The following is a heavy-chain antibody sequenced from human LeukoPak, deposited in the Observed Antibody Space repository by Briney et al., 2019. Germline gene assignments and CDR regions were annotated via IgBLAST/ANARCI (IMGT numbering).Heavy chain of an antibody. CDR3: TKDHYYDSSGLLPN. CDR1: GFTFDDYG. CDR2: ISGSGGST. D-gene: IGHD3-22*01. Sequence: GGSLRLSCAASGFTFDDYGMSWVRQAPGKGLEWVSAISGSGGSTYYADSVKGRFTISRDNSKNTMYLQMNSLRAEDTAVYYCTKDHYYDSSGLLPNWGQGTLVTVSS. V-gene: IGHV3-23*01. J-gene: IGHJ4*02.